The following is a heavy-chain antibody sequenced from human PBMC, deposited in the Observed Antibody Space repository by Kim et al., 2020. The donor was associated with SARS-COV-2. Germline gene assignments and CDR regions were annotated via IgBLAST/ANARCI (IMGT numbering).Heavy chain of an antibody. CDR2: IKQDGSEK. CDR3: ARGGIVVVSKSRFDF. Sequence: GGSLRLSCAASGITLSSYWMSWVRQAPGKGLEWVANIKQDGSEKYYVDSVKGRFTISRDNAKNSLYLQMNSLRADDTAVYYCARGGIVVVSKSRFDFWGQGTLVTVSS. CDR1: GITLSSYW. J-gene: IGHJ4*02. D-gene: IGHD2-2*01. V-gene: IGHV3-7*03.